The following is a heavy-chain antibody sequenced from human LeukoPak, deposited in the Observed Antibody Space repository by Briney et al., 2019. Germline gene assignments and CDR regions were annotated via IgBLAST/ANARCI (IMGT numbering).Heavy chain of an antibody. J-gene: IGHJ4*02. V-gene: IGHV4-39*01. Sequence: SETLSLTCTVSGGSISSSNYYWGWIRQPPGKGLEWIGTIYYSGSAYYNPSLKSRVTISVDTSKNQFSLKLSSVTAADTAVYYCARPAYDILTAYYYIDYWGQGTLVTVSS. CDR2: IYYSGSA. D-gene: IGHD3-9*01. CDR3: ARPAYDILTAYYYIDY. CDR1: GGSISSSNYY.